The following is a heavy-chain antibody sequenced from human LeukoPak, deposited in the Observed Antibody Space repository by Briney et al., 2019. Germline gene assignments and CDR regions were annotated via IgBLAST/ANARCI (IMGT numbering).Heavy chain of an antibody. CDR2: IRSYSSYI. D-gene: IGHD3-3*01. Sequence: GGSLRLSCAASGFTFDTYNFNWVRQAPGKGLEWVATIRSYSSYIHYADSVKGRFIISRDDAKKSMYLQMNSLGVEDTAVYFCARYSGVYYYVDVWGTGTTVTVSS. CDR3: ARYSGVYYYVDV. CDR1: GFTFDTYN. J-gene: IGHJ6*03. V-gene: IGHV3-21*01.